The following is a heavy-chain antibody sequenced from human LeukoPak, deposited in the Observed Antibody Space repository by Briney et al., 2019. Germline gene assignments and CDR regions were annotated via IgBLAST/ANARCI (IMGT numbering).Heavy chain of an antibody. CDR1: GGSISSSNYY. CDR3: ARHGSSGVVITNFDY. V-gene: IGHV4-39*01. CDR2: MFYSGST. J-gene: IGHJ4*02. D-gene: IGHD3-3*01. Sequence: ETLSLTCSVSGGSISSSNYYWGLIRQPPGKGLAWIGTMFYSGSTYYSPSLKSRVTISVDTSKNQFSLKLSSVTAADTAVYFCARHGSSGVVITNFDYWGQGTLVTVSS.